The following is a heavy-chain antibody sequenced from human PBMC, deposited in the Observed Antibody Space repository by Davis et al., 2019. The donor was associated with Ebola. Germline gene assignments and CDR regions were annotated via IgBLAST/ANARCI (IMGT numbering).Heavy chain of an antibody. CDR1: GGTFSSYA. CDR3: ARYPDYYYYYGMDV. CDR2: IIPILGIA. D-gene: IGHD3-9*01. Sequence: AVKVSCKASGGTFSSYAISWVRQAPGQGLEWMGRIIPILGIANHAPKFQGRVTITADKSTSTGYMELGSLRSEDTAVYYCARYPDYYYYYGMDVWGHGTTVTVSS. V-gene: IGHV1-69*04. J-gene: IGHJ6*02.